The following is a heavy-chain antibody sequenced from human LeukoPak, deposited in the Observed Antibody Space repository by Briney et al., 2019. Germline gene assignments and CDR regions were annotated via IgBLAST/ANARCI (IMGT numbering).Heavy chain of an antibody. CDR3: ARGAEISEYCSGGSCYSPGAFDI. Sequence: PSETLSLTCTVSGGSISSYYWSWIRRPAGKGLEWIGRIYTSGSTNYNPSLRSRVTMSVDTSKNQFSLKLSSVTAADTAVYYCARGAEISEYCSGGSCYSPGAFDIWGQGTMVTVSS. D-gene: IGHD2-15*01. CDR2: IYTSGST. J-gene: IGHJ3*02. V-gene: IGHV4-4*07. CDR1: GGSISSYY.